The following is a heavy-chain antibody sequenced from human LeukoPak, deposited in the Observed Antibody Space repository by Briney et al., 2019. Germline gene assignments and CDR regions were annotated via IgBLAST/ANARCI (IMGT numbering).Heavy chain of an antibody. D-gene: IGHD2-2*01. J-gene: IGHJ5*02. CDR3: ARDPPRYCSSTSCYGWFDP. Sequence: SVKVSCKASGGTFSSYAISWVRQAPGQGLEWMGGIIPIFGTANYAQKSQGRVTITADESTSTAYMELSSLRSEDTAVYYCARDPPRYCSSTSCYGWFDPWGQGTLVTVSS. CDR1: GGTFSSYA. CDR2: IIPIFGTA. V-gene: IGHV1-69*13.